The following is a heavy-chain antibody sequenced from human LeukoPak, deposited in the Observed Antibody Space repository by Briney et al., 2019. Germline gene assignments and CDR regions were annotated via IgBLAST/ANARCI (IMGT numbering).Heavy chain of an antibody. CDR2: ISYDGSNK. CDR3: ARDIQAYSYGIYGMDV. CDR1: GSTFSSYA. Sequence: QTGGSLRLSCAASGSTFSSYAMHGVRAAPGKGLGGVAVISYDGSNKYSAYSVKGRFTISRDNSKNTLYLQMNSLRAEDTAVYYCARDIQAYSYGIYGMDVWGQGTTVTVSS. V-gene: IGHV3-30-3*01. J-gene: IGHJ6*02. D-gene: IGHD5-18*01.